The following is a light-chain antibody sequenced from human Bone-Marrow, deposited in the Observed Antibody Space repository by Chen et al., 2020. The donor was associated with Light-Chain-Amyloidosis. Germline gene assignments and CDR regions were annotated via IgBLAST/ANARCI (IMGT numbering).Light chain of an antibody. CDR2: EVS. V-gene: IGLV2-14*01. Sequence: QSALTQPASVSGSPGQSITISCTGTSSDVGGYNYVSWYQHHPGEAPKLMIYEVSNRPSGVSNRFSGSKSGNTASMTISGLQAEDEADYYCSSFTSRSTRVFGGGTKLTVL. J-gene: IGLJ3*02. CDR3: SSFTSRSTRV. CDR1: SSDVGGYNY.